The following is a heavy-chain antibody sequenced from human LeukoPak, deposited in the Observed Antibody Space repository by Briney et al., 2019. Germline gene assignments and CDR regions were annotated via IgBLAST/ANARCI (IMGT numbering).Heavy chain of an antibody. V-gene: IGHV4-4*02. J-gene: IGHJ4*02. CDR1: GASIITTNC. CDR3: TREGVAFSPFGF. D-gene: IGHD2-21*01. CDR2: VDLNGAT. Sequence: SETLSLTCAVSGASIITTNCWSWVRQPPGKGLEWIGEVDLNGATNYNPSLESRVSMSIDKSRNHLSLKLTSVWAADTATYYCTREGVAFSPFGFWGQGTLVTVSS.